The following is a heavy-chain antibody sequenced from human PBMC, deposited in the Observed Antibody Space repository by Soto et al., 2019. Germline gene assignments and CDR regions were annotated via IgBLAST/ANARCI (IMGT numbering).Heavy chain of an antibody. D-gene: IGHD4-4*01. CDR3: AKPSNSNYLYFDY. CDR1: RFTFSSYA. Sequence: GGSLRLSCAASRFTFSSYAMSWVRHAPGKGLEWVSGISGSGGSTYYADSVKGRFTISRDNYNNMLYLQINSLRAEDTAVYYCAKPSNSNYLYFDYWGQGALVTVSS. J-gene: IGHJ4*02. CDR2: ISGSGGST. V-gene: IGHV3-23*01.